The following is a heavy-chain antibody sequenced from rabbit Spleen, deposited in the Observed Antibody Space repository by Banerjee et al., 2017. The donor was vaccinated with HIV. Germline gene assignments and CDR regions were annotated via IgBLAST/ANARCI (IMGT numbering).Heavy chain of an antibody. J-gene: IGHJ3*01. V-gene: IGHV1S40*01. CDR2: IYIRSDIT. D-gene: IGHD4-2*01. CDR1: GFSFSSSDC. Sequence: QSLEESGGDLVKPGASLTLTCTASGFSFSSSDCMCWVRQAPGKGLEWIACIYIRSDITWYASWAKGRFTVSKTSTTVTLQMTSLTAADTATYFCARGLYIGTYAALDLWGQGTLVTVS. CDR3: ARGLYIGTYAALDL.